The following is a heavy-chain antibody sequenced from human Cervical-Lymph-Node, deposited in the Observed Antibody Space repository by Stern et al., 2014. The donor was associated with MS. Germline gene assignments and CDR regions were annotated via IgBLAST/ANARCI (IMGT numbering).Heavy chain of an antibody. CDR2: INSGGSST. CDR1: GFTFSTYW. V-gene: IGHV3-74*02. Sequence: EVHLVESGGGLLQPGGSLRLSCGASGFTFSTYWMHWVRQGTGKGLVWDSRINSGGSSTSYTDSVRGRFTISRDNAKNTVYLQMTSLRAEDTAVYYCARSSGASGDAMDVWGQGTTVTVSS. CDR3: ARSSGASGDAMDV. D-gene: IGHD2-15*01. J-gene: IGHJ6*02.